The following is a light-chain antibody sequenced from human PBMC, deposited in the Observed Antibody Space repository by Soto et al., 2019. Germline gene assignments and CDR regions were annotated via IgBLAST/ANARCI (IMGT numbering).Light chain of an antibody. CDR3: QQYNSFIWT. Sequence: DIQMTQSPSSVSASVGDRVTITCRSSEDISTWLAWYQQKGGQAPKLLISKASILDSGVPSRFSGSGSGTEFNLTISSLQPEDFATYYCQQYNSFIWTFGQGTKVDIK. V-gene: IGKV1-5*03. CDR1: EDISTW. J-gene: IGKJ1*01. CDR2: KAS.